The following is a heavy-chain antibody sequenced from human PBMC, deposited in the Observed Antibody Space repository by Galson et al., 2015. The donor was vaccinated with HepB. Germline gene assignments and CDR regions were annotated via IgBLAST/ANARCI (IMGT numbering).Heavy chain of an antibody. Sequence: SLRLSCAASGFTFSSYAMSWVRQAPGKGLEWVSAISGSGGSTYYADSVKGRFTISRDNSKNTLYLQMNSLRAEDTAVYYCAQTGRSSWYFDYWGQGTLVTVSS. CDR1: GFTFSSYA. CDR3: AQTGRSSWYFDY. V-gene: IGHV3-23*01. J-gene: IGHJ4*02. D-gene: IGHD6-13*01. CDR2: ISGSGGST.